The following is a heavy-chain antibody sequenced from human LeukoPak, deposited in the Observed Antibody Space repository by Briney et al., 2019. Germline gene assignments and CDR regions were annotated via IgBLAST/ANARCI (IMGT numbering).Heavy chain of an antibody. CDR2: ICYSGST. CDR3: ASTPRGKYYYFDS. Sequence: SETLSLTCTVSGGSISSYCWSLIRQPPRKGLEWIGYICYSGSTNHNPSLKSRVTISVDPSRNQFSLKLSSVTAADTAIYYCASTPRGKYYYFDSWGQGTLVTVSP. D-gene: IGHD3-16*01. J-gene: IGHJ4*02. V-gene: IGHV4-59*01. CDR1: GGSISSYC.